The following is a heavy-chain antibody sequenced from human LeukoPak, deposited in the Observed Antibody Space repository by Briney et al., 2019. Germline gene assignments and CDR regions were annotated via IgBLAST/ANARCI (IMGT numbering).Heavy chain of an antibody. D-gene: IGHD4-23*01. Sequence: PGGSLRLSCAASGFTFSGYWMGWVRQAPGKGLEWLANISQDGGDRNYVDSVKGRFTISRDNAKNSLYLQMNSLRAEDTAVYYCARDPHGGNSLGPWGQGTLVTVSS. CDR1: GFTFSGYW. J-gene: IGHJ5*02. CDR3: ARDPHGGNSLGP. CDR2: ISQDGGDR. V-gene: IGHV3-7*01.